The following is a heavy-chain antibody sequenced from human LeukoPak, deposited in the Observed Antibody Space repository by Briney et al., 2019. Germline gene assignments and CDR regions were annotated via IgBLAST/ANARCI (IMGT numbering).Heavy chain of an antibody. CDR3: AASSGLRGYFDY. J-gene: IGHJ4*02. CDR1: GYTLTELS. V-gene: IGHV1-24*01. Sequence: ASVKVSCKVSGYTLTELSMHRVRQAPGKGLEWMGGFDPEDGETIYAQKFQGRVTMTEDTSTDTAYMELSSLRSEDTAVYYCAASSGLRGYFDYWGQGTLVTVSS. CDR2: FDPEDGET. D-gene: IGHD6-19*01.